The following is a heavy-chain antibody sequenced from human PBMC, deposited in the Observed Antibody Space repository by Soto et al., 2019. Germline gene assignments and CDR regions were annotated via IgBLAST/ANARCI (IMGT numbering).Heavy chain of an antibody. CDR1: GFTVSSKY. Sequence: EVQLVESGGALVQPGGSLRLSCAASGFTVSSKYMSWVRQAPGKGLEWVSLIQSGGTTYYAASVKGRFTISRDTSENTLRLQIDSLRAEDTRVYYWAREDVLCDGGRCYGVPLDVWGKVNTVTVYS. J-gene: IGHJ6*03. CDR3: AREDVLCDGGRCYGVPLDV. V-gene: IGHV3-66*01. CDR2: IQSGGTT. D-gene: IGHD2-15*01.